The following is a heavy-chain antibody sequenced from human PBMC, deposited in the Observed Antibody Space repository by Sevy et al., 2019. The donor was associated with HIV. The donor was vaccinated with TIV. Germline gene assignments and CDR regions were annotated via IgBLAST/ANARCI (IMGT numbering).Heavy chain of an antibody. CDR1: GFTVSGNY. J-gene: IGHJ6*02. CDR3: ARDRSYDASGYYYYYYGMDV. CDR2: IDSGGST. Sequence: GESLKISCEASGFTVSGNYMAWVRLAPGKGLEWVSLIDSGGSTYYADSVKGRFTISRDNAKNTLYLQLNPLRAEDTAVYFCARDRSYDASGYYYYYYGMDVWGQGTTVTVSS. D-gene: IGHD3-22*01. V-gene: IGHV3-66*01.